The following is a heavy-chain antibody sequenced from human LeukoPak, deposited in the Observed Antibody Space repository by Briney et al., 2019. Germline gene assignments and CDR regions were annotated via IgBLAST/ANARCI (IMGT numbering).Heavy chain of an antibody. CDR1: GFTFTSAA. Sequence: VPPGGAPRTSCAAPGFTFTSAAMYLVRPAPGGGLEYFSAISSNGGTTHYGNSVKGRFTISRDNSKNTLYLQMGSLRAEDMAVYFCVRSSGYGYYFDYWGQGTLVTVSS. CDR2: ISSNGGTT. J-gene: IGHJ4*02. V-gene: IGHV3-64*01. D-gene: IGHD3-22*01. CDR3: VRSSGYGYYFDY.